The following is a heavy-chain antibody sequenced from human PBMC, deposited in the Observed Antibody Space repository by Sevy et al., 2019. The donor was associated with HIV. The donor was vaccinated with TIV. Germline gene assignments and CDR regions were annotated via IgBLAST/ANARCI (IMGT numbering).Heavy chain of an antibody. CDR3: TTEGLYCSGGSCYSEGFDY. CDR1: GFTFSNAW. Sequence: GGSLRLSCAASGFTFSNAWMSWVRHAPGKGLEWVGRIKSKTDGGTTDYAAPVKGRFTISRDDSKNTLSLQMNSLKTEDTAVYYCTTEGLYCSGGSCYSEGFDYWGQGTLVTVSS. V-gene: IGHV3-15*01. D-gene: IGHD2-15*01. CDR2: IKSKTDGGTT. J-gene: IGHJ4*02.